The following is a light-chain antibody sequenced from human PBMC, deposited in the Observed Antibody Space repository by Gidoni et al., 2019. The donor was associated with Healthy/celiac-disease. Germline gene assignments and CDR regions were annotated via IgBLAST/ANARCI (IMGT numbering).Light chain of an antibody. CDR3: QQYKNWPPLT. Sequence: EIVMTQSPAPLSVSPGERATLSCRARQSGSSNLAWYQQKPGQAPRLLIYGASTRATGIPARFSGSGSGTEFTLTISSLQSEDFAVYYCQQYKNWPPLTCXGXTKVEIK. V-gene: IGKV3-15*01. CDR1: QSGSSN. CDR2: GAS. J-gene: IGKJ4*01.